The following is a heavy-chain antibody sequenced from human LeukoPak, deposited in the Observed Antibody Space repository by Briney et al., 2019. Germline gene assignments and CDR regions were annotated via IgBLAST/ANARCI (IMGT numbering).Heavy chain of an antibody. CDR3: ARELDPAAGTNWFDP. V-gene: IGHV3-7*01. CDR2: IKQDGSEK. Sequence: PGGSLRLSCAASGFTFSSYWMSWVRQAPGKGLEWVANIKQDGSEKYYVDSVKGRFTISRDNAKNSLYLQMNSLRAEDTAVYYCARELDPAAGTNWFDPWGQGTLVTVSS. J-gene: IGHJ5*02. D-gene: IGHD6-13*01. CDR1: GFTFSSYW.